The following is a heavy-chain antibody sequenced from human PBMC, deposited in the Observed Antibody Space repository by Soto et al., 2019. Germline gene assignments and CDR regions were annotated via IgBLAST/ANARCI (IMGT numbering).Heavy chain of an antibody. J-gene: IGHJ6*02. Sequence: QLQLQESGPGLVKPSETLSLTCTVSGGSISSSSYYWGWIRQPPGKGLGWIGSIYYSGSTYYNPSLKSRVTISVDTSKNQFSLKLSSVTAADTAVYYCAIQGEDYYYGMDVWGQGTTVTVSS. D-gene: IGHD1-26*01. CDR3: AIQGEDYYYGMDV. CDR1: GGSISSSSYY. V-gene: IGHV4-39*01. CDR2: IYYSGST.